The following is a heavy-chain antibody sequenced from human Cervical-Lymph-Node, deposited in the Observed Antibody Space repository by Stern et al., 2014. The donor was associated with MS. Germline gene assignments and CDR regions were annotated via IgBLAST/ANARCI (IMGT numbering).Heavy chain of an antibody. CDR2: IHPSGNA. D-gene: IGHD5-18*01. V-gene: IGHV4-61*02. CDR3: ASGYRFFES. J-gene: IGHJ4*02. CDR1: GGSVSSGSSY. Sequence: QVQLVESGPGLVKPSQTLSLTCTLSGGSVSSGSSYWSWIRQPAGKGLEWIGRIHPSGNAFYTPSLKTRVTISPGTSKNPNSPQRTPVTAADTAVYYCASGYRFFESWGQGTLVTVSS.